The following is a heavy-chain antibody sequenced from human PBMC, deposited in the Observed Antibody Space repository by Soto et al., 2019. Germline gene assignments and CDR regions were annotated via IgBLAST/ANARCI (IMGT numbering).Heavy chain of an antibody. CDR3: AKDDSASLDYYYYYGMDV. J-gene: IGHJ6*02. CDR2: ISGSGGST. Sequence: ILSCAASGFTFSSYAMSWVRQAPGKGLEWVSAISGSGGSTYYANSVKGRFTISRDNSKNTLYLQMNSLRAEDTAVYYCAKDDSASLDYYYYYGMDVWGQGTTVTVSS. V-gene: IGHV3-23*01. CDR1: GFTFSSYA. D-gene: IGHD3-3*01.